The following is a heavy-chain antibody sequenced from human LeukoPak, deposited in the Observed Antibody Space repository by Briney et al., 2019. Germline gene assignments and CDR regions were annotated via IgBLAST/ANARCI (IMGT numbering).Heavy chain of an antibody. CDR2: IYYSGST. Sequence: SETLSLTCTVSGGSISSGGYYWSWIRQHPGKGLERIGYIYYSGSTNYNPSLKSRVTISVDTSKNQFSLKLNSVTAADTAVYYCARCHLGIGFDPWGQGTLVTVSS. CDR1: GGSISSGGYY. CDR3: ARCHLGIGFDP. J-gene: IGHJ5*02. V-gene: IGHV4-61*08. D-gene: IGHD3-3*02.